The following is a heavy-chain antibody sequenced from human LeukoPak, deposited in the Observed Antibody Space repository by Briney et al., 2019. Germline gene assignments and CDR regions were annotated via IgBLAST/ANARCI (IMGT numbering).Heavy chain of an antibody. CDR1: GFTFSNYW. V-gene: IGHV3-74*01. Sequence: GGSLRLSCAASGFTFSNYWMHWVREATGKGLVWVSRIDGDGSSTSYADSVKGRFTISRDNAKNTLYLQMNSLRAEDTAVYYCARTIVGAAFDYWGQGTLVTVSS. CDR2: IDGDGSST. D-gene: IGHD1-26*01. J-gene: IGHJ4*02. CDR3: ARTIVGAAFDY.